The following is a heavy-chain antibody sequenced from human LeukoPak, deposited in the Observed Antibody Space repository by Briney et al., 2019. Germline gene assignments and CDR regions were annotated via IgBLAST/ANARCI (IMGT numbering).Heavy chain of an antibody. CDR1: GGSISSGGYY. CDR2: IYHSGST. V-gene: IGHV4-30-2*01. J-gene: IGHJ6*03. Sequence: SQTLSLTCTVSGGSISSGGYYWSWIRQPPGKGLEWIGYIYHSGSTYYNPSLKSRVTISVDRSKNQFSLKLSSVTAADTAVYYCARLTYYYYYMDVWGKGTTVTVSS. CDR3: ARLTYYYYYMDV.